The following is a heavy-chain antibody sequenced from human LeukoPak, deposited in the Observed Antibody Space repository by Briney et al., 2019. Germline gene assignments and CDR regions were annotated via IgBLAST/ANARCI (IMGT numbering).Heavy chain of an antibody. V-gene: IGHV4-59*01. CDR3: ARGGGSGYSYG. J-gene: IGHJ4*02. CDR1: GGSISSYY. D-gene: IGHD5-18*01. Sequence: XETLSLTCTVSGGSISSYYWSWVRQPPGKGLEWIGYIYYSGSTNYNPSLKSRVTLSVDTSKNQFSLKLSPVTAADTAVYYCARGGGSGYSYGWGQGTLVTVSS. CDR2: IYYSGST.